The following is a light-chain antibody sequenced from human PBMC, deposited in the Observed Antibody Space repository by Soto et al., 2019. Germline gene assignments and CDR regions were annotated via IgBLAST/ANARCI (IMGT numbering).Light chain of an antibody. J-gene: IGLJ3*02. V-gene: IGLV2-14*01. CDR3: SSYTSSSTPGV. CDR1: SSDVGGYNY. Sequence: QSALTQPASVSGSPGQSITISCTGTSSDVGGYNYVSWYQQHPGKAPKLMIYEVSNRPSGVSNRFSGSKSGNTAPLTISGLQAEDEADYYCSSYTSSSTPGVFGGGTQLTVL. CDR2: EVS.